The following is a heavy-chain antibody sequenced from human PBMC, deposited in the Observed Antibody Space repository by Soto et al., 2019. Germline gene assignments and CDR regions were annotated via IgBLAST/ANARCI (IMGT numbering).Heavy chain of an antibody. Sequence: GGSLRLSCAASGFTFSSYAMHWVRQAPGKGLEWVAVISYDGSNKYYADSVKGRFTISRDNSKNTLYLQMNSLRAEDTAVYYCARVRYEPRIWFGESDQWGQGTLVTVSS. V-gene: IGHV3-30-3*01. D-gene: IGHD3-10*01. CDR2: ISYDGSNK. J-gene: IGHJ4*02. CDR3: ARVRYEPRIWFGESDQ. CDR1: GFTFSSYA.